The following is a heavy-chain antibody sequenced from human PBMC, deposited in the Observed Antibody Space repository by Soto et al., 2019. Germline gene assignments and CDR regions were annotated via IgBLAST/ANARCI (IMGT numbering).Heavy chain of an antibody. V-gene: IGHV4-61*01. CDR1: GDSVSNDNYY. CDR3: AGSQRGRTAFTFDY. D-gene: IGHD3-16*01. J-gene: IGHJ4*02. Sequence: SETLSLTCAASGDSVSNDNYYWSWIRQPPGKGLEWIGYIYYSGTTNYNSYLKSRLSLSVDMSKNQFSLKLASVTAADTAVYFCAGSQRGRTAFTFDYWGQGALVTVSS. CDR2: IYYSGTT.